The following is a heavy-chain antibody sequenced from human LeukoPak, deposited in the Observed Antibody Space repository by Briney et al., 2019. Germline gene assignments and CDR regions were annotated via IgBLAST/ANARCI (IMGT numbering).Heavy chain of an antibody. CDR3: AKATPTFGGVIASMDV. D-gene: IGHD3-16*02. V-gene: IGHV3-21*04. J-gene: IGHJ6*02. CDR2: ISSSSSYI. CDR1: GFTFSSYS. Sequence: PGGSLRLSCAASGFTFSSYSMNWVRQAPGKGLEWVSSISSSSSYIYYADSVKGRFTISRDNAKNSLYLQMNSLRAEDTAVYYCAKATPTFGGVIASMDVWGQGTTVTVSS.